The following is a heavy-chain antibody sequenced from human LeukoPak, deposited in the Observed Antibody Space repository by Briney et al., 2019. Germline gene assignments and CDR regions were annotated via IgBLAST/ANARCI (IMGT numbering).Heavy chain of an antibody. D-gene: IGHD6-19*01. Sequence: GGSLRLSCAASGFTLSSYAMSWVRQAPGKGLEWVSSISGSSSYIYYADSVKGRFTISRDNAKNSLYLQMNSLRAEDTAVYYCARAYIAVAGKACFDNWGQGTLVTVSS. CDR3: ARAYIAVAGKACFDN. J-gene: IGHJ4*02. CDR1: GFTLSSYA. V-gene: IGHV3-21*01. CDR2: ISGSSSYI.